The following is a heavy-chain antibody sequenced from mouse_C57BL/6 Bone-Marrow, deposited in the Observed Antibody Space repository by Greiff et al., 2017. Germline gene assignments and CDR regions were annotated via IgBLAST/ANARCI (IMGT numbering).Heavy chain of an antibody. D-gene: IGHD1-1*01. V-gene: IGHV1-55*01. CDR1: GYTFTSYW. J-gene: IGHJ2*01. Sequence: VQLQQPGAELVKPGASVKMSCKASGYTFTSYWITWVKQRPGQGLEWIGDIYPGSGSTNYNEKFKSKATLTVDTSSSTAYMQLSSLTSEDSSVYYCARGGYYSTTLFDYWGQGTTLTVSS. CDR3: ARGGYYSTTLFDY. CDR2: IYPGSGST.